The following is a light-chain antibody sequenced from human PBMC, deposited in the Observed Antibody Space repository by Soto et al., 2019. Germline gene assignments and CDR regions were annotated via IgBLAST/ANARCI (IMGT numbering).Light chain of an antibody. CDR3: HQYTYPPLT. CDR2: DAS. V-gene: IGKV1-33*01. Sequence: DIQMTQSPSSLSASVGDRITITFQASQDISDSLNWYQQKPGRAPNLLIYDASNLEIGVPSRFSGSGSGTDFTFTITGLQPEDIATYYCHQYTYPPLTFGGGTTVDIK. CDR1: QDISDS. J-gene: IGKJ4*01.